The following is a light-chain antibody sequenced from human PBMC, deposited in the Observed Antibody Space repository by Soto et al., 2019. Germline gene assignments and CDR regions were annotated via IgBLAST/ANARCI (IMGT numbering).Light chain of an antibody. J-gene: IGKJ3*01. CDR3: QQYHSYVFT. Sequence: DIQMTQSPPTLSASVGDKVTITCRASQNVSKRLAWYQQKPGKAPKLLIFDGSDLESGVPSRFSGSGSGTEFTLTISGLQAEDYATYYCQQYHSYVFTFGPGTTVDIK. CDR1: QNVSKR. CDR2: DGS. V-gene: IGKV1-5*01.